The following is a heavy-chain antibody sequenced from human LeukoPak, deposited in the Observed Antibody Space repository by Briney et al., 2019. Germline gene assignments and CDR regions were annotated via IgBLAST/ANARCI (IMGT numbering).Heavy chain of an antibody. CDR2: IYNSGST. Sequence: SETLSLTCTVSGGSISSYYWNWIRQPPGKGLEWIGYIYNSGSTNNNPSLKSRVTISVDTSKKQFSLKLSSVTAADTAVYYCARETPYGSGSNPFDYWGQGILVTVSS. V-gene: IGHV4-59*01. D-gene: IGHD3-10*01. J-gene: IGHJ4*02. CDR3: ARETPYGSGSNPFDY. CDR1: GGSISSYY.